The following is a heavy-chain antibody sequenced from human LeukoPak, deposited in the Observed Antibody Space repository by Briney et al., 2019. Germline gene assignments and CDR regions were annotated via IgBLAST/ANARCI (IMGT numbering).Heavy chain of an antibody. CDR2: IPHDDSNK. V-gene: IGHV3-30-3*01. J-gene: IGHJ3*02. D-gene: IGHD2-21*01. Sequence: GGSLRLSCAASGFTFNNYPMHWVRQAPGKGLEWVAFIPHDDSNKYYADSVKGRFSISRDASRNTLYLQMNSLRVEDTAVYYCARDRPSSLWFDAFDIWGQGTVVTVSS. CDR3: ARDRPSSLWFDAFDI. CDR1: GFTFNNYP.